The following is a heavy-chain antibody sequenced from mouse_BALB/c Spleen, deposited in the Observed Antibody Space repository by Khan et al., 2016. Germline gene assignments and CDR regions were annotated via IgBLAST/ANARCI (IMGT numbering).Heavy chain of an antibody. CDR3: ARRRYGNDFDY. Sequence: VQLQESGAELARPGALVKLSCKASGYTFTSYWMQWVKQRPGQGLEWIGAIYPGDGDTRYTQKFKGKATLTADTSSSTAYMQLSSVASEDSAVYYCARRRYGNDFDYWGQGTTLTVSS. CDR1: GYTFTSYW. V-gene: IGHV1-87*01. J-gene: IGHJ2*01. CDR2: IYPGDGDT. D-gene: IGHD2-10*02.